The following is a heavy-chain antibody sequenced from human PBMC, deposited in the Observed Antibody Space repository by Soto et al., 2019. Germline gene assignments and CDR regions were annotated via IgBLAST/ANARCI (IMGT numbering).Heavy chain of an antibody. D-gene: IGHD2-15*01. CDR3: AKDGAEVTLYYYDGMDV. CDR2: IYSGGTT. J-gene: IGHJ6*02. V-gene: IGHV3-66*01. CDR1: GFTVSNNY. Sequence: PGGSLRLSCAASGFTVSNNYMSWVRQAPGKGLEWVSVIYSGGTTYYADSVRGRFTISRDNSKNTLYLQMNSLRAEDTAVYYCAKDGAEVTLYYYDGMDVWSQGTTVTVSS.